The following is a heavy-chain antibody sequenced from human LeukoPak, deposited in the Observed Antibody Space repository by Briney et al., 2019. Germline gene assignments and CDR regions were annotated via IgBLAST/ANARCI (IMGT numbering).Heavy chain of an antibody. Sequence: GESLKISCKGSGYSFTSYSISWVRQMPGKGLEWMGRIDPSDSYTNYSPSFQGHVTISADKSISTAYLQWSSLKASDTAMYYCARHVNDMGYSSSWSLDSWGQGTLVTVSS. D-gene: IGHD6-13*01. CDR3: ARHVNDMGYSSSWSLDS. V-gene: IGHV5-10-1*01. CDR1: GYSFTSYS. J-gene: IGHJ4*02. CDR2: IDPSDSYT.